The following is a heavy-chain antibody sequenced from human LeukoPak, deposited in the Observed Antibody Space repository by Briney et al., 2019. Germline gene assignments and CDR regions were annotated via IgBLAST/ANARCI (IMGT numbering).Heavy chain of an antibody. CDR2: IYYSGST. Sequence: SETLSLTCTVSGGSISSGGYYWSWLRQPPGKGLEWIGYIYYSGSTYYNPSLKSRVTISVDTSKNQFSLKLSSVTAADTAVYYCARDNGYQWNWFDPWGQGTLVTVSS. J-gene: IGHJ5*02. D-gene: IGHD1-14*01. V-gene: IGHV4-30-4*08. CDR1: GGSISSGGYY. CDR3: ARDNGYQWNWFDP.